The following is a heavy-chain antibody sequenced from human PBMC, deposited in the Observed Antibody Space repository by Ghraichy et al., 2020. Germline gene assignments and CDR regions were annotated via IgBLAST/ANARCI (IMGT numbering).Heavy chain of an antibody. D-gene: IGHD2-15*01. CDR2: ISYDGSNK. Sequence: GGSLRLSCAASGFTFSSYSMHWVRQAPGKGLEWVAVISYDGSNKYYADSVKGRFTISRDNSKNTLYLQMNSLRAEDTAVYYCAKEGEVVVAANWFDPWGQGTLVTVSS. J-gene: IGHJ5*02. V-gene: IGHV3-30*18. CDR3: AKEGEVVVAANWFDP. CDR1: GFTFSSYS.